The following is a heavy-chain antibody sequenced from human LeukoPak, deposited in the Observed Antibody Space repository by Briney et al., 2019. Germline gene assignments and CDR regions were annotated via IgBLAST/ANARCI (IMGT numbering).Heavy chain of an antibody. CDR1: GYSISSISSTYY. CDR2: IYYSGST. J-gene: IGHJ4*02. D-gene: IGHD2-2*01. Sequence: SETLSLTCTVSGYSISSISSTYYWGWVRQSPGKGLEWIGYIYYSGSTNYNPSLKSRVTISVDTSKNQFSLKLSSVTAADTAVYYCARRKGRYQLLYFDYWGQGTLVTVSS. CDR3: ARRKGRYQLLYFDY. V-gene: IGHV4-61*05.